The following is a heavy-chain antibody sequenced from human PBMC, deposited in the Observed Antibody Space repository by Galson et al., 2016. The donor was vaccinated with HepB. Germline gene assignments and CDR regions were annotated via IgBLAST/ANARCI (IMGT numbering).Heavy chain of an antibody. CDR2: IDWDDNK. CDR3: ARRDSTGFRRPSFYYYGLDV. D-gene: IGHD2-8*02. CDR1: GFSLRTSGMS. V-gene: IGHV2-70*13. Sequence: PALVKPTQTLTLTCTFSGFSLRTSGMSVSWVRQPPGKALEWLALIDWDDNKFYSTSLKTRLTISKDASKNQVVLTMTDMDPVDTATYYCARRDSTGFRRPSFYYYGLDVWGRGTTVIVSS. J-gene: IGHJ6*02.